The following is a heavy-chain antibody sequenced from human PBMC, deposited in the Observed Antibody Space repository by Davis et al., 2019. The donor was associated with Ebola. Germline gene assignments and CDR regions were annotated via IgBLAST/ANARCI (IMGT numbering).Heavy chain of an antibody. V-gene: IGHV1-2*02. D-gene: IGHD3-10*01. CDR2: INPNSGGT. CDR3: ARVPTMVRGVITYYFDY. CDR1: GGTFSSYA. J-gene: IGHJ4*02. Sequence: ASVKVSCKASGGTFSSYAISWVRQAPGQGLEWMGWINPNSGGTNYAQKFQGRVTMTRDTSISTAYMELSRLRSDDTAVYYCARVPTMVRGVITYYFDYWGQGTLVTVSS.